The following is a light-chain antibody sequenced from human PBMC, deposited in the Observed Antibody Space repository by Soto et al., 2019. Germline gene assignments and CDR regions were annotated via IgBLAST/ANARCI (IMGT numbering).Light chain of an antibody. J-gene: IGLJ1*01. CDR2: DVS. Sequence: QSALTQPASVSGSPGQAITISCTGTSSDVGGYNYVSWYQQHPGKAPKLMIYDVSNRPSGVSNRFSGSTSGNTASLTISGLQAEDEADYYCSSYTSSSTLVFGTWTKLTVL. CDR3: SSYTSSSTLV. CDR1: SSDVGGYNY. V-gene: IGLV2-14*01.